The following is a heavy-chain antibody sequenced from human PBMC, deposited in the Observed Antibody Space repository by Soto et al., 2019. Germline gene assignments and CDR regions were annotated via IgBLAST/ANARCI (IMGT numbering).Heavy chain of an antibody. Sequence: VGSLRLSCAASGFTFSSYAMSWVRQAPGKGLEWVSAISGSGGSTYYADSVKGRFTISRDNSKNTLYLQMNSLRDEDTVVYYCARPGIAVAGRKYYYYMDVWGKGTTVTVSS. D-gene: IGHD6-19*01. V-gene: IGHV3-23*01. CDR2: ISGSGGST. CDR3: ARPGIAVAGRKYYYYMDV. CDR1: GFTFSSYA. J-gene: IGHJ6*03.